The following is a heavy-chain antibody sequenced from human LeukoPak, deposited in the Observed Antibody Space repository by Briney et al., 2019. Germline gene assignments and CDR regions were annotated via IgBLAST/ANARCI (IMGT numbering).Heavy chain of an antibody. V-gene: IGHV3-23*01. CDR1: AFTFRSYA. CDR2: ISGSGIRR. D-gene: IGHD3-3*01. Sequence: GGSLRLSCEASAFTFRSYAMSWVRQAPGKGLEWVSDISGSGIRRDYEDSVKGRFTISRDNSKNTLFLQMNSLRAEDTAVYYCAKRSGGPSPFDYWGQGTLVTVSS. J-gene: IGHJ4*02. CDR3: AKRSGGPSPFDY.